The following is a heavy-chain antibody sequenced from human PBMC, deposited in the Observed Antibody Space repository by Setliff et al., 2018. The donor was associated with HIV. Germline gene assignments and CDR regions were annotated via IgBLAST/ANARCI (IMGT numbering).Heavy chain of an antibody. Sequence: PSETLSLTCAVYGGSFSGYFWTWIRQSPHKSLEWIGNIDHGGDTNYNPSLKSRVTISLDTSKNQFSLKMSSVTTADTAVYYCARDQGGATDYWGQGTLVTVSS. CDR1: GGSFSGYF. V-gene: IGHV4-34*01. D-gene: IGHD1-26*01. CDR2: IDHGGDT. CDR3: ARDQGGATDY. J-gene: IGHJ4*02.